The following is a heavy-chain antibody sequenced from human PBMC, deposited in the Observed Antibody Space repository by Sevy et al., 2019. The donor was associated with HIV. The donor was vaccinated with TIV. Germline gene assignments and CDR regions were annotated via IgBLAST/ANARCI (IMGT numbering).Heavy chain of an antibody. J-gene: IGHJ4*02. CDR2: ISSSGTI. D-gene: IGHD3-16*01. CDR3: AGEAGVGPYYFDS. CDR1: GFTFSTYT. Sequence: GGSLRLSCAASGFTFSTYTMNWVRQAPGKGLEWVSYISSSGTIYYADSVKGQFTISRDNAKNSLYLQMNSLGDEDTAVYYCAGEAGVGPYYFDSWGQGTLVTVSS. V-gene: IGHV3-48*02.